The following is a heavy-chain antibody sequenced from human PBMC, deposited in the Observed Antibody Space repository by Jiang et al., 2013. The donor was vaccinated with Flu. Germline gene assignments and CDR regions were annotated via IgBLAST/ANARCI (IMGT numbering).Heavy chain of an antibody. V-gene: IGHV1-18*01. CDR1: GYNFSNYG. Sequence: GAEVKKPGASVKVSCLASGYNFSNYGISWVRQAPGQGLEWLGWISAYNGDTNYAQRLQGRVTMTADTSTNTAYMELRSLRSDDTAVYYCARDKRDFNILTGYYRDWFDPWGQGTLVTVSS. CDR3: ARDKRDFNILTGYYRDWFDP. D-gene: IGHD3-9*01. CDR2: ISAYNGDT. J-gene: IGHJ5*02.